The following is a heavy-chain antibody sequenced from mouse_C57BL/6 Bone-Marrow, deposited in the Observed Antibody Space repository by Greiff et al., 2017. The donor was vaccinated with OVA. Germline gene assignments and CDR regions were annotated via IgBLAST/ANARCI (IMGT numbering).Heavy chain of an antibody. CDR1: GYTFTDYN. D-gene: IGHD3-2*02. CDR3: ARLGTAQATGAMDY. V-gene: IGHV1-22*01. J-gene: IGHJ4*01. CDR2: INPNNGGT. Sequence: EVQLQQSGPELVKPGASVKMSCKASGYTFTDYNMHWVKQSHGKSLEWIGYINPNNGGTSYNQKFKGKATLTVNKSSSTAYMELRSLTSEDSAVYYGARLGTAQATGAMDYWGLGTSVTVSA.